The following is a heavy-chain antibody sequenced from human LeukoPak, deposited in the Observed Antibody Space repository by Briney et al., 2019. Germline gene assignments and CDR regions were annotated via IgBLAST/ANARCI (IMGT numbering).Heavy chain of an antibody. CDR3: ARDDGDYGSDY. V-gene: IGHV4-61*02. CDR2: IYTSGST. J-gene: IGHJ4*02. D-gene: IGHD4-17*01. Sequence: RTSETLSLTCTVSGGSISSGSYYWSWIRQPAGKGLEWIGRIYTSGSTNYNPSLKSRVTISVDTSKNQFSLELSSVTAADTAVYYCARDDGDYGSDYWGQGTLVTVSS. CDR1: GGSISSGSYY.